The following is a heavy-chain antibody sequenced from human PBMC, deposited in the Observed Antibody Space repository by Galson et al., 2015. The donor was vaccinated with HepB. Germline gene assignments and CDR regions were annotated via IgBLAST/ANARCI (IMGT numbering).Heavy chain of an antibody. CDR3: AKTGHGDFFDY. D-gene: IGHD4-17*01. J-gene: IGHJ4*02. V-gene: IGHV3-30*18. CDR1: GFTFSSYA. Sequence: LRLSCAASGFTFSSYATHWVRQAPGKGLEWVAVISYDGSDKYHADSVKGRFTISRDNSKNTLYLQMNSLRAEDTAVYYCAKTGHGDFFDYWGQGTLVTVSS. CDR2: ISYDGSDK.